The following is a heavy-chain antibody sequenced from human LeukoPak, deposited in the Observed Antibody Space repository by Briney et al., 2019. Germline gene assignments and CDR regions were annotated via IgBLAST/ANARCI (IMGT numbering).Heavy chain of an antibody. J-gene: IGHJ4*02. V-gene: IGHV4-30-2*01. CDR3: ARSSGSYYNPFDH. CDR1: GGSISSGGYS. Sequence: PSQTLSLTCAVSGGSISSGGYSWSWIRQPPGKGLEWIGYIYHSGSTYYNPSLKSRVTISVDRSKNQFSLKLSSVTAADTAVYYCARSSGSYYNPFDHWGQGTLVTVSS. D-gene: IGHD3-10*01. CDR2: IYHSGST.